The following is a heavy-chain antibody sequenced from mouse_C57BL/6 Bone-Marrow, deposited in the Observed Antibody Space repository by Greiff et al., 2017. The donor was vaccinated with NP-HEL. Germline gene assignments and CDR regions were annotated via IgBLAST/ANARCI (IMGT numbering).Heavy chain of an antibody. J-gene: IGHJ3*01. Sequence: EVKLVESGPVLVKPGASVKMSCKASGYTFTDYYMNWVKQSHGKSLEWIGVINPYNGGTSYNQKFKGKATLTVDKSSSTAYMELNSLTSEDSAVYYCARSDGYDYDGFAYWGQGTLVTVSA. CDR1: GYTFTDYY. D-gene: IGHD2-4*01. CDR2: INPYNGGT. V-gene: IGHV1-19*01. CDR3: ARSDGYDYDGFAY.